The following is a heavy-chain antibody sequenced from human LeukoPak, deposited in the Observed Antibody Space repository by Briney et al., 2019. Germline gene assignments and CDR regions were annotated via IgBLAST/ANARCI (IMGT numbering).Heavy chain of an antibody. Sequence: GASVKVSCKASGCTFTIYGISWVRQAPGQGLEWMGWISAYNGNTNYAQKLQGRVTMTTDTSTSTAYMELRSLRSDDTAVYYCAREWLLNYYMDVWGKGTTVTVSS. J-gene: IGHJ6*03. V-gene: IGHV1-18*01. CDR2: ISAYNGNT. CDR1: GCTFTIYG. CDR3: AREWLLNYYMDV. D-gene: IGHD3-22*01.